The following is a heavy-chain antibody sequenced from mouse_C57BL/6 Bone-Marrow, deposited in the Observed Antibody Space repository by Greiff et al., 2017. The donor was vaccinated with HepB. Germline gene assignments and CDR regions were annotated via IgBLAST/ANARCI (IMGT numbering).Heavy chain of an antibody. J-gene: IGHJ3*01. D-gene: IGHD1-1*01. V-gene: IGHV1-81*01. CDR1: GYTFTSYG. CDR3: ARSSITTVVAPVAY. CDR2: IYPRSGNT. Sequence: QVQLQQSGAELARPGASVKLSCKASGYTFTSYGISWVKQRTGQGLEWIGEIYPRSGNTYYNEKFKGKATLTADKSSSTAYMELRSLTSEDSAVYFCARSSITTVVAPVAYWGQGTLVTVSA.